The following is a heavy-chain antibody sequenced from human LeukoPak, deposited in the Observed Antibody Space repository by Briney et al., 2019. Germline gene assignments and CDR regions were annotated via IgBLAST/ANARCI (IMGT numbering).Heavy chain of an antibody. V-gene: IGHV3-74*01. D-gene: IGHD2-15*01. CDR1: GFILSSHW. J-gene: IGHJ4*02. CDR2: ISGDGRTT. Sequence: GGSLRLTCAASGFILSSHWMHWVRQGPGKGLVWVSRISGDGRTTNYADSVKGRFTISKDNAKSMVYLQMDSLRVDDTAVYYCARTTSGPEIWGQGTLVTVSS. CDR3: ARTTSGPEI.